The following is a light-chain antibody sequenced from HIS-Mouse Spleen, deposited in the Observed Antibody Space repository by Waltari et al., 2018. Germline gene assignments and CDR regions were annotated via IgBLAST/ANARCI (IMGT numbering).Light chain of an antibody. CDR1: SSDVGGYNY. CDR2: EVS. V-gene: IGLV2-8*01. CDR3: SSYAGSNIYV. J-gene: IGLJ1*01. Sequence: QSALTQPPSASGSPGQSVTISCTGTSSDVGGYNYVSWYQQHPGKAPKLMIYEVSKRPSGVPGRFSGSKSDNTASLTVAGLQAEDEADYYCSSYAGSNIYVFGTGTKVTVL.